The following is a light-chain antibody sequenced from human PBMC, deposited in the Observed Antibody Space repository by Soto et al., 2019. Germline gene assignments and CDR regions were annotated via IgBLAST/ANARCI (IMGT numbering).Light chain of an antibody. CDR2: AAS. V-gene: IGKV1-27*01. J-gene: IGKJ3*01. CDR1: QGISNY. Sequence: DIQMTKSPSSLSASVGDRVTITCRASQGISNYLAWYQQKPGKVPKLLIYAASTLQSGVPSRFSGSGSGTDFTLTISSLQPEDVATYYCQKYNSALGFTFGPGTKVDIK. CDR3: QKYNSALGFT.